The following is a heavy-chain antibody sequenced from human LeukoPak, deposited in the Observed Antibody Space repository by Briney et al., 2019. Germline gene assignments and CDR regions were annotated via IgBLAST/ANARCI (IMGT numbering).Heavy chain of an antibody. CDR3: ARHPSYMSGWPLDY. D-gene: IGHD6-19*01. CDR1: GYSSTSSW. CDR2: IYLGDSET. V-gene: IGHV5-51*01. J-gene: IGHJ4*02. Sequence: GESLKISCKGSGYSSTSSWIGWVRQMPGKGLDWMGIIYLGDSETRYSPSSQGQVTISADKSINTAYLQWSSLKASDTAMYHCARHPSYMSGWPLDYWGQGTLVIVSS.